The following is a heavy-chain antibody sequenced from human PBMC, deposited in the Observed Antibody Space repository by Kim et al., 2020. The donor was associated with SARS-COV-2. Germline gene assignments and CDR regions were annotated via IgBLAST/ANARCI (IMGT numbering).Heavy chain of an antibody. J-gene: IGHJ6*02. D-gene: IGHD3-10*01. V-gene: IGHV3-33*05. CDR1: GFTFSSYG. CDR2: ISYDGSNK. CDR3: ARDKVEGSGSSYYYYYGMDV. Sequence: GGSLRLSCAASGFTFSSYGMHWVRQAPGKGLEWVAVISYDGSNKYYADSVKGRFTISRDNSKNTLYLQMNSLRAEDTAVYYCARDKVEGSGSSYYYYYGMDVWGQGTTVTVSS.